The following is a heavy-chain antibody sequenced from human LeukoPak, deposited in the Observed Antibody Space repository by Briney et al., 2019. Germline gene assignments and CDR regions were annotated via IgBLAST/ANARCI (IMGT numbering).Heavy chain of an antibody. CDR3: AKDGTTTGWYHFDY. CDR2: ISGSAGST. CDR1: GFTFSSYA. Sequence: PGGSLRLSCAASGFTFSSYAMSWVRQAPGKGLEWVSSISGSAGSTYYADSVKGRFTISRDNFKNTLYLQMNSLRAEDTAVYYCAKDGTTTGWYHFDYWGQGTLVTVSS. D-gene: IGHD6-19*01. V-gene: IGHV3-23*01. J-gene: IGHJ4*02.